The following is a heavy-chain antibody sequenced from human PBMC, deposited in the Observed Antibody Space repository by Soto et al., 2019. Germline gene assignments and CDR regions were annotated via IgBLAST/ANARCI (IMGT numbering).Heavy chain of an antibody. CDR1: GDSISSYF. Sequence: SETLSLTCTVSGDSISSYFWTWIRQPPGKALEWIGYMFHSGRTNYNPSLTSRVTMSADTSNNQFSLTLTSVTAADTAVYYCAKAVRYYDSTGYDAFAVWGQGIMVTVSS. V-gene: IGHV4-59*01. CDR2: MFHSGRT. J-gene: IGHJ3*01. CDR3: AKAVRYYDSTGYDAFAV. D-gene: IGHD3-22*01.